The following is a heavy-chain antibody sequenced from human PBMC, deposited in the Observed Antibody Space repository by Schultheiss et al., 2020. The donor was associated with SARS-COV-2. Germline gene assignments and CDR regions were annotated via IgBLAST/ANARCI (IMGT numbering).Heavy chain of an antibody. CDR1: GFTFSSYA. CDR2: ISYDGSNK. Sequence: GESLKISCAASGFTFSSYAMHWVRQAPGKGLEWVAVISYDGSNKYYADSVKGRFTISRDNAKNSLYLQMNSLRAEDTAVYYCARGSMVRGALDAFDIWGQGTMVTVSS. J-gene: IGHJ3*02. V-gene: IGHV3-30*07. D-gene: IGHD3-10*01. CDR3: ARGSMVRGALDAFDI.